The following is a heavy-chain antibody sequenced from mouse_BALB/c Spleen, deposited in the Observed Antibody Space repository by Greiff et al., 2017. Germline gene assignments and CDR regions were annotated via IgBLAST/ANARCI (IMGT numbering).Heavy chain of an antibody. V-gene: IGHV6-6*02. CDR2: IRLKSNNYAT. Sequence: DVQLQESGGGLVQPGGSMKLSCVASGFTFSNYWMNWVRQSPEKGLEWVAEIRLKSNNYATHYAESVKGRFTISRDDSKSSVYLQMNNLRAEDTGIYYCTRGYDGYFYAMDYWGQGTSVTVSS. J-gene: IGHJ4*01. CDR1: GFTFSNYW. CDR3: TRGYDGYFYAMDY. D-gene: IGHD2-3*01.